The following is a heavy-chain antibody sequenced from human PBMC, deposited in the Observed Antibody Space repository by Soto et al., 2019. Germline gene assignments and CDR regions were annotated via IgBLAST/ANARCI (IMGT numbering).Heavy chain of an antibody. CDR3: ARARITMVREVIKYNMDV. Sequence: QVQLQESGPGLVKPSETLSLTCTVSGGSISSYYWSWIRRPPGKGLEWIGYIYNSGSTHSNPSLQSRVTISVDTSKNQFSLKLSSVTAADTGIYYCARARITMVREVIKYNMDVGGQGTTGSVSS. D-gene: IGHD3-10*01. J-gene: IGHJ6*02. CDR2: IYNSGST. CDR1: GGSISSYY. V-gene: IGHV4-59*01.